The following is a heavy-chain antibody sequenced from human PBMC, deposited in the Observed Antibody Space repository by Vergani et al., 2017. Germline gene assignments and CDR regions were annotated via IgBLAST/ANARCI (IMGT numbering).Heavy chain of an antibody. CDR2: IYSGGST. CDR3: AKDGLTYYDFWSGSFDY. V-gene: IGHV3-66*01. J-gene: IGHJ4*02. Sequence: EVQLVESGGGLVQPGGSLRLSCAASGFTVSSNYMSWVRQAPGKGLEWVSVIYSGGSTYYADSVKGRFTISRDNSKNTLYLQMNSLRAEDTAVYYCAKDGLTYYDFWSGSFDYWGQGTLVTVSS. D-gene: IGHD3-3*01. CDR1: GFTVSSNY.